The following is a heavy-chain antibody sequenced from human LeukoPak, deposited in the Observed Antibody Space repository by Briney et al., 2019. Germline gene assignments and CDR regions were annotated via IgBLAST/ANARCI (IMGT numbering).Heavy chain of an antibody. CDR2: LSNTGSDI. J-gene: IGHJ6*02. D-gene: IGHD3-3*01. CDR3: AREIQEFYDFWSGYHPGYYGMDV. Sequence: GGSLRLSCTAAGFSLSGHYMTWIRQAPGQGLEYLSYLSNTGSDIFYADSVKGRFSISRDNAKNSLFLQLNSLRAEDTAVYYCAREIQEFYDFWSGYHPGYYGMDVWGQGTTVTVSS. CDR1: GFSLSGHY. V-gene: IGHV3-11*01.